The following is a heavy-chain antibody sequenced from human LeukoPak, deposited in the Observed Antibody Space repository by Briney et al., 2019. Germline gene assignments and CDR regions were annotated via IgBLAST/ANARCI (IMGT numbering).Heavy chain of an antibody. J-gene: IGHJ4*02. Sequence: GASLRLSCAASGFTFSSYAMSWVRQAPGKGLEWVSAISGSGGSTYYADSVKGRFPISRDNSKNTLYLQMNSLRAEDTAVYYCAKDPSTYIVVVPAANFDSWGQGTLVTVSS. D-gene: IGHD2-2*01. V-gene: IGHV3-23*01. CDR1: GFTFSSYA. CDR3: AKDPSTYIVVVPAANFDS. CDR2: ISGSGGST.